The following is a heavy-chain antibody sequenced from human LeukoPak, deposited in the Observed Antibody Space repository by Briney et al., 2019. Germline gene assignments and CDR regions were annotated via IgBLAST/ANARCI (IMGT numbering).Heavy chain of an antibody. J-gene: IGHJ4*02. Sequence: GGSLRLSCAASGFTFSSYAMSWVRQAPGKGLEWVSAISDSGGSTYYADSVKGRFTISRDNSKKTLYLQMNSLRAEDTAVYYCAKEKTYDFWSGFYPFDYWGQGTLVTVSS. V-gene: IGHV3-23*01. CDR1: GFTFSSYA. CDR3: AKEKTYDFWSGFYPFDY. D-gene: IGHD3-3*01. CDR2: ISDSGGST.